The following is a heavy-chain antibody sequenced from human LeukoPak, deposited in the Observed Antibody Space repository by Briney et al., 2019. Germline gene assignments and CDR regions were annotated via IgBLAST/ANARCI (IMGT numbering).Heavy chain of an antibody. CDR1: GFTFSSYA. D-gene: IGHD6-13*01. CDR3: AEGGDIIAAAPSWFVP. V-gene: IGHV3-23*01. Sequence: GGSLRLSCAASGFTFSSYAMSWVRQAPGKGLEWVSAISGSGGSTYYADSVKGRFTISRDHSKNTLYLQMNSLRAEDTAVYYCAEGGDIIAAAPSWFVPWGQGTLVTVSS. J-gene: IGHJ5*02. CDR2: ISGSGGST.